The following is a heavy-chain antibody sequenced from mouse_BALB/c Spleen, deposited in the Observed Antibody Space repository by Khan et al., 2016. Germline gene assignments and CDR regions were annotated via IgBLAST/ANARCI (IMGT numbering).Heavy chain of an antibody. CDR2: ISYSGST. CDR1: GYSITSDYA. J-gene: IGHJ3*01. Sequence: EVQLQESGPGLVKPSQSLSLTCTVTGYSITSDYAWNWIRQFPGNKLEWMGYISYSGSTSYNPSLKSRISITRDTSKNQFFLQLNSVTTEDTVTYYCARGDYGTGFAYWGQGTLVTVSA. CDR3: ARGDYGTGFAY. D-gene: IGHD1-2*01. V-gene: IGHV3-2*02.